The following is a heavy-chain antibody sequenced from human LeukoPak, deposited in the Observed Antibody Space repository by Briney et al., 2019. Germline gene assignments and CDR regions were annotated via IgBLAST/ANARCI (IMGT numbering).Heavy chain of an antibody. Sequence: ASVKVSCKASGYTFTSYGISWVRQAPGQGLEWMGWISAYNGNANYAQKLQGRVTMTTDTSTSTAYMELRSLRSDDTAVYYCARHPPSVPADSDAFDIWGQGTMVTVSS. CDR1: GYTFTSYG. CDR2: ISAYNGNA. V-gene: IGHV1-18*01. CDR3: ARHPPSVPADSDAFDI. D-gene: IGHD2-2*01. J-gene: IGHJ3*02.